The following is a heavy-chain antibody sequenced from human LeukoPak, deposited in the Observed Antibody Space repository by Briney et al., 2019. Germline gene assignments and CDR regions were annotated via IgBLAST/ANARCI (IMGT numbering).Heavy chain of an antibody. CDR2: INPSGGST. CDR1: GYTFTSYY. V-gene: IGHV1-46*01. J-gene: IGHJ4*02. CDR3: ARDRYYYDSSGYYYVDY. Sequence: ASVKVSCKASGYTFTSYYMHWVRQAPGQGLEWMGIINPSGGSTSYAQKFQGRVTMTRGTSTSTVYMELSSLRSEDTAVYYCARDRYYYDSSGYYYVDYWGQGTLVTVSS. D-gene: IGHD3-22*01.